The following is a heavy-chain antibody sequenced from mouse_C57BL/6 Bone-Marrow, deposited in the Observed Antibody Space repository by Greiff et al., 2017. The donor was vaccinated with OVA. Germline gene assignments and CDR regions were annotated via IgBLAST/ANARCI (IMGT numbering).Heavy chain of an antibody. Sequence: VQLQQPGAELVKPGASVKLSCKASGYTFTSYWMQWVKQRPGQGLEWIGEIDPSDSYTNYNQKFKGKATLTVDTSSSTAYMQLSSLTSEDSAVYYCAREAGWSYYFDYWGQGTTLTVSS. CDR1: GYTFTSYW. V-gene: IGHV1-50*01. CDR3: AREAGWSYYFDY. CDR2: IDPSDSYT. J-gene: IGHJ2*01. D-gene: IGHD1-1*02.